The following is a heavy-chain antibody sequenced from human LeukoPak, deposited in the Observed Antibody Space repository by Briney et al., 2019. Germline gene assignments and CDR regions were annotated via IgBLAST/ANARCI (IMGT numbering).Heavy chain of an antibody. CDR1: GGPISSGNFY. Sequence: SETLSLTCTVSGGPISSGNFYWAWVPQPPREGLHGIGSISDSGTTFYNPPPKSRVTILVDTSKNHFSLKLSSVTAADTAMYFCARLDYGDFDFDYWGQGTLVTVSS. D-gene: IGHD4-17*01. CDR3: ARLDYGDFDFDY. CDR2: ISDSGTT. J-gene: IGHJ4*02. V-gene: IGHV4-39*02.